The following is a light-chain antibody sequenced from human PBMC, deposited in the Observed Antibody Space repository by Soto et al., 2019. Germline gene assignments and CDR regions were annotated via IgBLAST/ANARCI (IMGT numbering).Light chain of an antibody. CDR2: GAS. V-gene: IGKV3-20*01. CDR1: QSVSSSY. CDR3: QQYGSSPQT. J-gene: IGKJ3*01. Sequence: EIVLTQSPGTLSLSPGERATLACRASQSVSSSYLAWYQQKPGQAPRLLLYGASSRATGIPDRFSGSGSGTDFTLTISRLEPEDFAVYYCQQYGSSPQTFGPGTKLDIK.